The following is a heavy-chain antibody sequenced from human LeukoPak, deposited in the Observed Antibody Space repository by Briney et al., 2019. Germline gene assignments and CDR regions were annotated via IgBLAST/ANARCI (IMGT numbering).Heavy chain of an antibody. Sequence: GGSLRLSCAASGFIVSSNYMSWVRQAPGKGLEWVSSISSSSSYIYYADSVKGRFTISRDNAKNSLYLQMNSLRAEDTAVYYCARDVNVVVVAAAGEAFDIWGQGTMVTVSS. CDR1: GFIVSSNY. V-gene: IGHV3-21*01. CDR2: ISSSSSYI. D-gene: IGHD2-15*01. CDR3: ARDVNVVVVAAAGEAFDI. J-gene: IGHJ3*02.